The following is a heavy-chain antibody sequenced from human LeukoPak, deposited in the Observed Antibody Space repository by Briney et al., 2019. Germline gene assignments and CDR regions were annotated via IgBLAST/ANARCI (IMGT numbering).Heavy chain of an antibody. J-gene: IGHJ3*02. CDR3: ARGVGGSYGPDAFDI. CDR2: ISSSSSYI. CDR1: GFTFSSYV. Sequence: PGGSLRLSCAVSGFTFSSYVMSWVRQAPGKGLEWVSSISSSSSYIYYADSVKGRFTISRDNAKNSLYLQMNSLRAEDTAVYYCARGVGGSYGPDAFDIWGQGTMVTVSS. D-gene: IGHD5-18*01. V-gene: IGHV3-21*01.